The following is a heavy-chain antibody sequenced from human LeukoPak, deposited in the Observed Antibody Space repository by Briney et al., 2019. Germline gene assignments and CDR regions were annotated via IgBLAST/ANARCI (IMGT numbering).Heavy chain of an antibody. CDR1: GGSISSYY. CDR2: VYYSGST. J-gene: IGHJ4*02. V-gene: IGHV4-59*01. Sequence: SETLSLTCTVSGGSISSYYWNWIRQAPGKGLEWIGYVYYSGSTNYNPSLKSRVTISVDMSKNQFSLKLTSVTAADTAMYYCARGGDLDYWGQGTTVTVSS. CDR3: ARGGDLDY.